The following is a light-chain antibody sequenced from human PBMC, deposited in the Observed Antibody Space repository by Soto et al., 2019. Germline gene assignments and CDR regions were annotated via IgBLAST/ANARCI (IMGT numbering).Light chain of an antibody. J-gene: IGKJ1*01. Sequence: DVQMPQSPSSLSASVGDTVTMSCRSSRSISTSVSGYQQKPGKSPTLLIYGASARQTGVPYKFSAGGSGTDFTLTISGLQREDVATYYCQQTSSLPRSCGQGTTVDLK. CDR2: GAS. CDR1: RSISTS. V-gene: IGKV1-39*01. CDR3: QQTSSLPRS.